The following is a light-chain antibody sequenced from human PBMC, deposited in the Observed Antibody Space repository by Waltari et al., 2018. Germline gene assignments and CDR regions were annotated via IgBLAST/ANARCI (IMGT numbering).Light chain of an antibody. J-gene: IGKJ1*01. CDR2: GAS. Sequence: ENVLTQSPGTLSLSPGQRATLSCRASQSVSSSYLAWYQQKPGPAPRLRIYGASTRAPGIPDRFRGSASGTDFTLTISRLEPEDFAVYYCHQYGYSPPWTFGQGTTVEMK. V-gene: IGKV3-20*01. CDR1: QSVSSSY. CDR3: HQYGYSPPWT.